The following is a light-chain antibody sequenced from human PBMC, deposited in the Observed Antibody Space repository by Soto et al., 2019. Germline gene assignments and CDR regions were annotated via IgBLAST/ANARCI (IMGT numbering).Light chain of an antibody. V-gene: IGLV2-14*01. J-gene: IGLJ3*02. Sequence: QSALTQPASVSGSPGQSITISCTGTSSDVGGYNYVSWYRQDPGKAPKLMIYDVDKRPSGLSNRFSGSKSGNTTSLTISGRQAEDEADYYCTSFTSSSTWVFGGGTKVTVL. CDR3: TSFTSSSTWV. CDR2: DVD. CDR1: SSDVGGYNY.